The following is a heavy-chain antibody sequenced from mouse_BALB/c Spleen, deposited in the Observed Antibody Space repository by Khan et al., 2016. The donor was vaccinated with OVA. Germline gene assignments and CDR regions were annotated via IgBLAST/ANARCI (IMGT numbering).Heavy chain of an antibody. CDR1: GFSLTSYG. CDR3: AKFTPDYYSMDY. V-gene: IGHV2-3*01. Sequence: VQLQESGPGLVAPSQSLSITCTVSGFSLTSYGVTWVRQPPGKGLEWLGVIWGDGNTNYHSTLISRLIISKDISKSQVFLKLNSLQTDDTATYYCAKFTPDYYSMDYWGQGTSVTVSS. J-gene: IGHJ4*01. D-gene: IGHD1-1*01. CDR2: IWGDGNT.